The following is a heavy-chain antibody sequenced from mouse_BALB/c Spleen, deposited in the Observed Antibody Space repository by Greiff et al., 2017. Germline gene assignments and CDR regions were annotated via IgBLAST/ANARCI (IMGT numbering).Heavy chain of an antibody. CDR3: ARRGVYYDYFDY. D-gene: IGHD2-4*01. Sequence: DVQLQESGAELVKPGASVKLSCTASGFNIKDTYMHWVKQRPEQGLEWIGRIDPANGNTKYDPKFQGKATITADTSSNTAYLQLSSLTSEDTAVYYCARRGVYYDYFDYWGQGTTLTVSS. V-gene: IGHV14-3*02. CDR2: IDPANGNT. J-gene: IGHJ2*01. CDR1: GFNIKDTY.